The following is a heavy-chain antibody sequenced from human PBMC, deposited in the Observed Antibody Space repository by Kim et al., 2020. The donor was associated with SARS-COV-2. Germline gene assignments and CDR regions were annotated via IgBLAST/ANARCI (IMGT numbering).Heavy chain of an antibody. J-gene: IGHJ4*02. V-gene: IGHV1-3*01. Sequence: FQGRVTITRDTSANTAYMELSSLTSEDTAVYYCARAGTYYYDSSGYSFDYWGQGTLVTVSS. CDR3: ARAGTYYYDSSGYSFDY. D-gene: IGHD3-22*01.